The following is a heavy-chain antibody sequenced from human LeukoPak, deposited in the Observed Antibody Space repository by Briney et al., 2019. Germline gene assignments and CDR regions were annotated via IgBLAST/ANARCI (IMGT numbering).Heavy chain of an antibody. CDR1: GYTFTGYY. Sequence: ASVKVSCKASGYTFTGYYMHWVRQAPGQGLEWMGWINPNSGGTNYAQKFQGRVTMTRDTSISTAYMELSRLRSDDTAVYYCARDPGCSSTSCYNGYYYYYMDVWGKGTTVTISS. J-gene: IGHJ6*03. V-gene: IGHV1-2*02. D-gene: IGHD2-2*02. CDR3: ARDPGCSSTSCYNGYYYYYMDV. CDR2: INPNSGGT.